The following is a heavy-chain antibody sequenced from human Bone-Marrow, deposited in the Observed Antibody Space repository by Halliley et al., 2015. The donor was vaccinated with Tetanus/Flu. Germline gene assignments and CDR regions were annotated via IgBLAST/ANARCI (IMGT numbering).Heavy chain of an antibody. Sequence: SLRLSCAASRFAFSTHSMNWVRQAPGKGLEWVSSIRGSGAYTFYADSVKGRFTISRDNAKNSLYLQMNSLRAEDTAIYYCARGPAVVVQWVGGTGHAFDYWGQGTLVTVSS. D-gene: IGHD1-26*01. CDR1: RFAFSTHS. CDR3: ARGPAVVVQWVGGTGHAFDY. V-gene: IGHV3-21*06. CDR2: IRGSGAYT. J-gene: IGHJ4*02.